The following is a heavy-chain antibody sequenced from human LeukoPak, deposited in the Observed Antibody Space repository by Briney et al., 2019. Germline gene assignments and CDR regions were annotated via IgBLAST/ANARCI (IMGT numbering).Heavy chain of an antibody. V-gene: IGHV3-13*01. CDR3: ARGRGYYYDSSGYGTFIDY. Sequence: GGSLRLSCAASGFTFSNYDMHWVRQATGKGLEWVSAIGTAGDTYYSGSVKGRFTISRENAKNSLYLQMNSLKAGDTAVYYCARGRGYYYDSSGYGTFIDYWGQGTLVTVSS. D-gene: IGHD3-22*01. CDR1: GFTFSNYD. J-gene: IGHJ4*02. CDR2: IGTAGDT.